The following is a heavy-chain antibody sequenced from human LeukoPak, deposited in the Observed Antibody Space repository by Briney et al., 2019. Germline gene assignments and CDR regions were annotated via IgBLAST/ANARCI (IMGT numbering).Heavy chain of an antibody. Sequence: SETLSLTCTVSGGSISNYYWSWIRQPPGKGLEWIGYIYYSGSAKYNPSLKSRVTISVDTSRNQFSLKLSSVTAADTAVYYCARSYGSANYFDYWGQGTLVTVSS. CDR1: GGSISNYY. J-gene: IGHJ4*02. V-gene: IGHV4-59*01. CDR2: IYYSGSA. D-gene: IGHD3-10*01. CDR3: ARSYGSANYFDY.